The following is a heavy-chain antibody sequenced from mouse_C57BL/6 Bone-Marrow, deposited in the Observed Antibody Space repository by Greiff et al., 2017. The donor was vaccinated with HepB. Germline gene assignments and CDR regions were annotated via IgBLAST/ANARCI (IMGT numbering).Heavy chain of an antibody. Sequence: EVQRVESGGDLVKPGGSLKLSCAASGFTFSSYGMSWVRQTPDKRLEWVATISSGGSYTNYPDSVKGRFTISRDNAKNTLYLQMSSLKSEDTAMYYSARLYNNHYYALDYWGQGTSVTVSS. J-gene: IGHJ4*01. CDR3: ARLYNNHYYALDY. CDR2: ISSGGSYT. V-gene: IGHV5-6*01. D-gene: IGHD2-5*01. CDR1: GFTFSSYG.